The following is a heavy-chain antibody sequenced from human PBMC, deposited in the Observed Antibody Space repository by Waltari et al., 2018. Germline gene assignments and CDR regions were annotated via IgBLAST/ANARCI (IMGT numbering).Heavy chain of an antibody. J-gene: IGHJ3*02. V-gene: IGHV4-59*08. D-gene: IGHD1-26*01. CDR1: GGSINNYY. CDR2: IHYGGST. Sequence: QVQLQESGPGLVTPSETLSLPCTVSGGSINNYYWTWIRQPPGKGLEWIGYIHYGGSTNYNPSLKSRVTISVVTSKNQFSLKLTSVTAADTAVYYCARHGYFSASSFYAFDIWGQGTLVTVSS. CDR3: ARHGYFSASSFYAFDI.